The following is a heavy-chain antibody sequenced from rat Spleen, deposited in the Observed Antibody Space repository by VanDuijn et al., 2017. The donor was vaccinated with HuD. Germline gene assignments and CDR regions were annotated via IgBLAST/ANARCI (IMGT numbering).Heavy chain of an antibody. J-gene: IGHJ2*01. Sequence: EVQLVESGGGLVQPGRSLTLSCAASGFTFSDYDMAWVRQAPTKGLEWVASISPSGGTTYYRDSVKGRFTVSRDDAKSTLYLQMDSLGSEDTATYYCTRDRTGAWWGQGVMVTVSS. D-gene: IGHD5-1*01. CDR3: TRDRTGAW. V-gene: IGHV5-27*01. CDR1: GFTFSDYD. CDR2: ISPSGGTT.